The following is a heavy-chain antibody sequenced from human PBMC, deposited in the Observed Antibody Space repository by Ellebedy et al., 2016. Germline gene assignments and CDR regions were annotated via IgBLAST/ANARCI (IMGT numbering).Heavy chain of an antibody. CDR1: GFTFSSYG. J-gene: IGHJ4*02. D-gene: IGHD3-22*01. Sequence: GGSLRLSCAASGFTFSSYGMHWVRQAPGKGLEWVAVIWYDGSNKYYADSVKGRFTISRDNSKNTLYLQMNSLRAEDTAVYYCASSDSSGYLSPFDYWGQGTLVTVSS. V-gene: IGHV3-33*08. CDR2: IWYDGSNK. CDR3: ASSDSSGYLSPFDY.